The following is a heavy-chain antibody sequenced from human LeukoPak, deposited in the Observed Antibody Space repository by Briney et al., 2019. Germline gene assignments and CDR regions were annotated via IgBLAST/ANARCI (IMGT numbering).Heavy chain of an antibody. CDR2: ISSSSSYI. V-gene: IGHV3-21*01. D-gene: IGHD3-22*01. Sequence: PGGSLRLSCAASGFTFSSYSMNWVRQAPGKGLEWVSSISSSSSYIYYADSVKGRFTTSRDNAKNSLYLQMNSLRAEDTAVYYCARDPDSSGSLSWFDPWGQGTLVTVSS. CDR1: GFTFSSYS. J-gene: IGHJ5*02. CDR3: ARDPDSSGSLSWFDP.